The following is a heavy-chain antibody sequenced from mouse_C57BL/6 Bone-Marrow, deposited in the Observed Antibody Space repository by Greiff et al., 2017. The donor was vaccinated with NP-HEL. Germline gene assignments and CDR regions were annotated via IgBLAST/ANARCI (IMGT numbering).Heavy chain of an antibody. D-gene: IGHD1-1*01. CDR3: AVHYYGSSLAWFAY. J-gene: IGHJ3*01. V-gene: IGHV1-81*01. CDR1: GYTFTSYG. CDR2: IYPRSGNT. Sequence: QVQLKQSGAELARPGASVKLSCKASGYTFTSYGISWVKQRTGQGLEWIGEIYPRSGNTYYNEKFKGKATLTADKSSSTAYMELRSLTSEDSAVYFCAVHYYGSSLAWFAYWGQGTLVTVSA.